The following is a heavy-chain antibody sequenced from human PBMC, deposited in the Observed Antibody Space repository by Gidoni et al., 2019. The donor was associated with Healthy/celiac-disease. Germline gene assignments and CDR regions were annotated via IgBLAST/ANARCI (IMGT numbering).Heavy chain of an antibody. CDR2: IDPSDSYT. V-gene: IGHV5-10-1*03. CDR1: GYSFTSYW. D-gene: IGHD7-27*01. J-gene: IGHJ4*02. CDR3: ASLTGASYYFDY. Sequence: DVQLVQSGADVKKPGESLRISCKGSGYSFTSYWISWVRQMPGKGLEWMGRIDPSDSYTNYSPSFQGHVTISADKSISTAYLQWSSLKASDTAMYYCASLTGASYYFDYWGQGTLVTVSS.